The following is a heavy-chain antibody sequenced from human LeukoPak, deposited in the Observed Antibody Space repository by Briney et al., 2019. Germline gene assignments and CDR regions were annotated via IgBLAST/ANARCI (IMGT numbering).Heavy chain of an antibody. Sequence: SETLSLTCTVSGGSISSYYWTWIRQPPGKGLEWIGYIYYSGSTNYNPSLKSRLTISLDTSKNQFSLKLSSVTAADTAVYYCARYSSSSSALDNWGQGTLVTVSS. CDR1: GGSISSYY. CDR3: ARYSSSSSALDN. D-gene: IGHD6-6*01. CDR2: IYYSGST. V-gene: IGHV4-59*08. J-gene: IGHJ4*02.